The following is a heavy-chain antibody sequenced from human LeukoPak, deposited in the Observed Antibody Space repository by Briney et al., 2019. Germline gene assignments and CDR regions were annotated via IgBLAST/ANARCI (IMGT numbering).Heavy chain of an antibody. J-gene: IGHJ4*02. CDR3: ARETPTDYYDSSGPLDY. D-gene: IGHD3-22*01. V-gene: IGHV3-11*04. CDR1: GFTFSDYY. CDR2: ISSSGSTI. Sequence: GGSLRLSRAASGFTFSDYYMSWIRQAPGKGLEWVSYISSSGSTIYYADSVKGRFTISRDNAKNSLYLQMNSLRAEDTAVYYCARETPTDYYDSSGPLDYWGQGTLVTVSS.